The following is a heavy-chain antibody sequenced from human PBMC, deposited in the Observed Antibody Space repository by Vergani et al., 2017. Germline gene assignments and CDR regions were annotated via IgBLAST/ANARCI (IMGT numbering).Heavy chain of an antibody. Sequence: VQLVESGGGSAQPGESLRLSCVASGFTFTAHGLNWVRQAPGKGLEWVSGISGQNFRTHYADSVKGRFTISRDDSKNTVYLQINSLRAEDTAFYYCVKEKIDLGSYFFDSWGHGILVTVSS. CDR2: ISGQNFRT. CDR3: VKEKIDLGSYFFDS. D-gene: IGHD2/OR15-2a*01. V-gene: IGHV3-23*04. J-gene: IGHJ4*01. CDR1: GFTFTAHG.